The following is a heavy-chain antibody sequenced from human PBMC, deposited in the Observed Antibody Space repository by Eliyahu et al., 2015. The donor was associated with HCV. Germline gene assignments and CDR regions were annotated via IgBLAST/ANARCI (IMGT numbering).Heavy chain of an antibody. CDR2: ISHTXST. CDR1: GGSFXDYY. J-gene: IGHJ4*02. CDR3: ARGFSGWYTIVGASTFRNFDH. V-gene: IGHV4-34*01. D-gene: IGHD1-26*01. Sequence: QVQLQQWGAGLLKPSETLSLTCSVYGGSFXDYYWSXIRQPPGKGLEWIGEISHTXSTNYNPSLKSRVTVALDTSKNQFSLRVTSVTAADTAVYYCARGFSGWYTIVGASTFRNFDHWGQGILVTVSS.